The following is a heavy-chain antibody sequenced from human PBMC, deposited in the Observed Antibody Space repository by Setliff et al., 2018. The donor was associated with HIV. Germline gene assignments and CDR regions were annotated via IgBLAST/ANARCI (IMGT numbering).Heavy chain of an antibody. V-gene: IGHV3-48*03. CDR2: ISIGSGGAI. J-gene: IGHJ3*02. CDR3: ARAFGYYDFWSGYSGDEFDI. CDR1: GFTFRNYK. Sequence: GGSLRLSCAASGFTFRNYKFNWVRQAPGRGLEWVSSISIGSGGAIDYADSVQGRFTISRDNSKNTLYLQMNSLRPEDTAVYYCARAFGYYDFWSGYSGDEFDIWGQGTTVTVSS. D-gene: IGHD3-3*01.